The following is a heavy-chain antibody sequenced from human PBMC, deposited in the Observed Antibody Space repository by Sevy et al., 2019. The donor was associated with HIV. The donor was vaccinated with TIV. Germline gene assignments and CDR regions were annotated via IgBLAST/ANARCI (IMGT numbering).Heavy chain of an antibody. V-gene: IGHV4-59*01. CDR1: GGSISTYY. Sequence: SESLSLTCTVSGGSISTYYWSWIRQPPGKGLEDIGYIYYTGSTNYNPSLKSRVTISVDTSKNQFSLNLRSVTAVDTAVYYCARAPSVRSGDDSLNWFDPWGQGTLVIVSS. J-gene: IGHJ5*02. CDR2: IYYTGST. CDR3: ARAPSVRSGDDSLNWFDP. D-gene: IGHD5-12*01.